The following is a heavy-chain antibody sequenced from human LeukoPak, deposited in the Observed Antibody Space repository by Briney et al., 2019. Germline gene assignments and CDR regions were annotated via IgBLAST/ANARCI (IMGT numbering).Heavy chain of an antibody. Sequence: GGSLRLSCAASGFTFDDYAMHWVRHAPGKGLEWVSGISWNSGSIGYADSVKGRFTISRDNDKNSLYLQMNSLRAEDTALYYCAKDTEYYYYGMDVWGQGTTVTVSS. CDR3: AKDTEYYYYGMDV. V-gene: IGHV3-9*01. CDR1: GFTFDDYA. CDR2: ISWNSGSI. J-gene: IGHJ6*02.